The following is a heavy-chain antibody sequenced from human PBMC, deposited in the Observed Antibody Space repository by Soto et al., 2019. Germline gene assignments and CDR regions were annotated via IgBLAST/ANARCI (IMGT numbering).Heavy chain of an antibody. D-gene: IGHD6-13*01. CDR1: GGSFSGYY. V-gene: IGHV4-34*01. CDR2: INHSGST. Sequence: QVQLQQWGAGLLKPSETLSLTCAVYGGSFSGYYWRWIRQPPGKGLEWIGEINHSGSTNYTPPLKRRFTISVDTSKNQFSLKLSSVTAADTAVYYCARGSAAAGTEGTYFDYWGQGTLVTVSS. J-gene: IGHJ4*02. CDR3: ARGSAAAGTEGTYFDY.